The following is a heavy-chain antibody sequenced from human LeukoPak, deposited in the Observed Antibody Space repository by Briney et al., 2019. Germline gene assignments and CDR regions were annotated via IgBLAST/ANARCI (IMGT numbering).Heavy chain of an antibody. J-gene: IGHJ3*02. CDR3: ARGDTYYYDSSGYFCAFDI. D-gene: IGHD3-22*01. V-gene: IGHV1-2*02. Sequence: GASVKVSCKASGYTFTGYYMHWVRQAPGQGLEWMGWINPNSGGTNYAQKFQGRVTMTRDTSISTAYMELSRLRSDDTAVYYCARGDTYYYDSSGYFCAFDIWGQGTMVTVSS. CDR1: GYTFTGYY. CDR2: INPNSGGT.